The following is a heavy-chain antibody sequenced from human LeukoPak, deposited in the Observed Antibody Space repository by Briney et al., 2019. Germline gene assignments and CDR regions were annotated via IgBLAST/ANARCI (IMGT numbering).Heavy chain of an antibody. CDR3: ARVLLPSRITMVQQIQH. CDR1: GYTFTGYY. CDR2: INPNSGGT. Sequence: ASVKVSCKASGYTFTGYYMHWVRQAPGQGLEWMGWINPNSGGTSYAQKFQGRVTMTRDTSISTAYMELSRLRSDDTAVYYCARVLLPSRITMVQQIQHWGQGTLVTVSS. V-gene: IGHV1-2*02. J-gene: IGHJ1*01. D-gene: IGHD3-10*01.